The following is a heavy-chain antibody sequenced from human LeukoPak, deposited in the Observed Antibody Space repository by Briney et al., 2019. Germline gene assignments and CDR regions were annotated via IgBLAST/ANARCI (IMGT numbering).Heavy chain of an antibody. CDR2: IKQDGREK. D-gene: IGHD3-10*01. Sequence: GRSLRPSCAASGFTFSGYWMSWVPQGPGKGLEWVANIKQDGREKYYVDSMKGRFTISRDNAKNSLYLQMNSLTAEDTAVYYCARRESSGSYKGSWFDPWGQGTLVTVSS. CDR1: GFTFSGYW. CDR3: ARRESSGSYKGSWFDP. V-gene: IGHV3-7*04. J-gene: IGHJ5*02.